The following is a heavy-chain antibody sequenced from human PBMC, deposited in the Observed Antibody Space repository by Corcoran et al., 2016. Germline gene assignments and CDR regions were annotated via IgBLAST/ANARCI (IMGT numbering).Heavy chain of an antibody. V-gene: IGHV3-15*07. CDR1: GFTFSNAW. CDR3: TTEITIFGVVIAN. D-gene: IGHD3-3*01. J-gene: IGHJ4*02. Sequence: EVQLVESGGGLVKPGGSLRLSYAASGFTFSNAWMNWVRQAPGKGLEWVGRIKSKTDGGTTDYAAPVKGRFTISRDDSKNTLYLQMNSLKTEDTAVYYGTTEITIFGVVIANWGQGTLVTVSS. CDR2: IKSKTDGGTT.